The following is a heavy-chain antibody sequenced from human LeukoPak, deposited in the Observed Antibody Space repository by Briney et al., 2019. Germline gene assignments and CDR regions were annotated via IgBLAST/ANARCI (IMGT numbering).Heavy chain of an antibody. CDR1: GFTVSGNY. CDR3: ARDVRDDSSGYYGGY. V-gene: IGHV3-53*01. D-gene: IGHD3-22*01. Sequence: GGSLRLSCAVSGFTVSGNYMSWVRQAPGKGLEWVSLIYSGGSTYYADSVKGRFTISRDNSKNTLYLQMNSLRAEDTAVYYCARDVRDDSSGYYGGYWGQGTLVTVSS. J-gene: IGHJ4*02. CDR2: IYSGGST.